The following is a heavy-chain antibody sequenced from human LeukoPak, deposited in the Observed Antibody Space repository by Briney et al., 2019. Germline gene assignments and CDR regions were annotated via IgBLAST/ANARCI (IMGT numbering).Heavy chain of an antibody. CDR3: ARFGSYYTPYFDY. CDR2: INPNSGDT. J-gene: IGHJ4*02. Sequence: ASVKVSCKASGYIFTGYYMHWVRQAPGQGLEWMGWINPNSGDTNYAQKFQGRVTMTRDMSISTAYMELSRLRSDDTAVYYCARFGSYYTPYFDYWGQGTLVTVSS. V-gene: IGHV1-2*02. D-gene: IGHD1-26*01. CDR1: GYIFTGYY.